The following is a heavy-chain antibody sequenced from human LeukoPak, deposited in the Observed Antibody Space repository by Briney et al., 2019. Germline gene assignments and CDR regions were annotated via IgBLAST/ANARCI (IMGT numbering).Heavy chain of an antibody. J-gene: IGHJ5*02. CDR3: ARKYCSGGSCYWFDP. D-gene: IGHD2-15*01. Sequence: PSETLSLTCTVSSGSISTSNYYWGWVRQPPGKALEWIGNIFYTGSTYYSPSLKSRVTISVDTSKNQFSLKLSSVTAADTAVYYCARKYCSGGSCYWFDPWGQGTLVTVSS. V-gene: IGHV4-39*01. CDR2: IFYTGST. CDR1: SGSISTSNYY.